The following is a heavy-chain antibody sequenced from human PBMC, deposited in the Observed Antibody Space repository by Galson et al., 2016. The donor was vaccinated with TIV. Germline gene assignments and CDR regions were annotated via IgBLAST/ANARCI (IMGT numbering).Heavy chain of an antibody. V-gene: IGHV3-7*01. CDR3: ARDKARCSGDSCYLGSSFDY. Sequence: LRLSCAASGFTFSNYWMSWVRQAPGKGLEWVANIKEDGSEKYAVDSVQGRFTISRDNAMNTLYLQMNNLRVDDTAVYYCARDKARCSGDSCYLGSSFDYWGRGILVTVSS. J-gene: IGHJ4*02. CDR2: IKEDGSEK. D-gene: IGHD2-15*01. CDR1: GFTFSNYW.